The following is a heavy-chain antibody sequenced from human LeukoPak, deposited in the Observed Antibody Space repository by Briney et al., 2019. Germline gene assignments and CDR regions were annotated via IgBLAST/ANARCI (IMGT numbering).Heavy chain of an antibody. J-gene: IGHJ5*02. V-gene: IGHV1-24*01. CDR3: ARSVTSRVESWFDP. CDR1: GYTPTELS. CDR2: FDPEDGET. D-gene: IGHD3-3*01. Sequence: ASVKVSCKVSGYTPTELSMHWVRQAPGKGLEWMGGFDPEDGETIYAQKFQGRVTMTEDTSTDTAYMELSSLRSEDTAVYYCARSVTSRVESWFDPWGQGTLVTVSS.